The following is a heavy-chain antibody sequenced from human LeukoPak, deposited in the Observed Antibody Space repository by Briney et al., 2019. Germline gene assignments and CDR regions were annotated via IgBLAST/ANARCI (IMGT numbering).Heavy chain of an antibody. Sequence: GGSLRLSCAASGFTFSDQYMDWVRQAPGKGLEWVGRIRNKANSYTTEYAPSVEGRFTISRDDSKNSLYLQMNNLKTEDTAVYYCAVVRRALDNWGQGTLVPVSS. CDR1: GFTFSDQY. J-gene: IGHJ4*02. D-gene: IGHD3-10*01. V-gene: IGHV3-72*01. CDR2: IRNKANSYTT. CDR3: AVVRRALDN.